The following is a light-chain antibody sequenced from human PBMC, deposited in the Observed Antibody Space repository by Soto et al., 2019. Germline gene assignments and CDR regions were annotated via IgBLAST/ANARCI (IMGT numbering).Light chain of an antibody. V-gene: IGLV2-11*01. CDR2: EVN. Sequence: QAVVTQPRSVSGSPGQSVTISCTGTSSDVGGYNSVSWYQQHPGKAPKLIISEVNKRPSGVPARFSDSKSGNTASLTISGLQADDEADYYCCSYTGTYAWVFGGGTKLTVL. CDR1: SSDVGGYNS. J-gene: IGLJ3*02. CDR3: CSYTGTYAWV.